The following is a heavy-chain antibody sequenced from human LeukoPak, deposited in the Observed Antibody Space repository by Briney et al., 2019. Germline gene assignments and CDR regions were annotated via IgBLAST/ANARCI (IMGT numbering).Heavy chain of an antibody. J-gene: IGHJ4*02. Sequence: ASVKVSCKASGYTFTSYDINWVRQATGQGLEWMGWMNPNSGNTGYAQKFQGRVTITRNTSISTAYMELSRLRSDDTAVYYCARESVGAKDYWGQGTLVTVSS. V-gene: IGHV1-8*03. CDR2: MNPNSGNT. D-gene: IGHD1-26*01. CDR1: GYTFTSYD. CDR3: ARESVGAKDY.